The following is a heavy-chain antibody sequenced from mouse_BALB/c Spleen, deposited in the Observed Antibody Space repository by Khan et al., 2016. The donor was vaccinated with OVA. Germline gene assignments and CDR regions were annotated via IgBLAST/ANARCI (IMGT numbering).Heavy chain of an antibody. D-gene: IGHD1-1*01. J-gene: IGHJ2*01. Sequence: QIQLVQSGPELKKPGETVKISCKASGYSFTNYGMNWVKQSPGKALKWMGWINTYTGEPTYADDFEGRFAFSLETSANTAYLQINILKSEDTATYYCARGNYYGYYFDYWGQGTTLTVSA. V-gene: IGHV9-3-1*01. CDR1: GYSFTNYG. CDR2: INTYTGEP. CDR3: ARGNYYGYYFDY.